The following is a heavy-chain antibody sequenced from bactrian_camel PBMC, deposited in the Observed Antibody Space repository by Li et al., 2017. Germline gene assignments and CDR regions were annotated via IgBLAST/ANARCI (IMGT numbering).Heavy chain of an antibody. J-gene: IGHJ4*01. D-gene: IGHD3*01. V-gene: IGHV3S67*01. CDR2: IDGDGRT. CDR1: GYTGSRYC. Sequence: VQLVESGGGSVQAGGSLRLSCVAPGYTGSRYCMGWFRQRPGEERARVATIDGDGRTNYADSVKGRFTIPRDNAKDTLYLQMNSLKIEDTAVYYCALGSSRQATMTARGKGTQVHRL.